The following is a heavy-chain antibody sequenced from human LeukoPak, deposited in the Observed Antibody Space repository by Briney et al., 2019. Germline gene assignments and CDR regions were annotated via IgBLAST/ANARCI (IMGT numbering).Heavy chain of an antibody. CDR3: AKDRTKWELLFLV. V-gene: IGHV3-30*02. J-gene: IGHJ4*02. CDR2: IRYDGSNK. Sequence: GGSLRLSCAASGFTFSDYYMSWIRQAPGKGLEWVAFIRYDGSNKYYADSVKGRFTISRDNSKNTLYLQMNSLRAEDTAVYYCAKDRTKWELLFLVWGQGTLVTVSS. CDR1: GFTFSDYY. D-gene: IGHD1-26*01.